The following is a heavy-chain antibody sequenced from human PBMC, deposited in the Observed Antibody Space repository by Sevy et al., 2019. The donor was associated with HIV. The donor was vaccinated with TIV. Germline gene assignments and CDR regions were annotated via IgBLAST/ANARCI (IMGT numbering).Heavy chain of an antibody. CDR3: TTGNYYDSSGYYMGAFDI. V-gene: IGHV3-15*01. CDR2: IRSKTDGGTT. Sequence: GGSLRLSCAASRFTFSNAWMSWVRQAPGKGLEWVGRIRSKTDGGTTDYATPVKGRFTISRDDSKNTLYLQMNSLKTEDTAVYYCTTGNYYDSSGYYMGAFDIWGQGTMVTVSS. CDR1: RFTFSNAW. D-gene: IGHD3-22*01. J-gene: IGHJ3*02.